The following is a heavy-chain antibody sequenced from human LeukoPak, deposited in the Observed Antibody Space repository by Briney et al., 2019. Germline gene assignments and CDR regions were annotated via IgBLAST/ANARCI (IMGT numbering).Heavy chain of an antibody. CDR3: ASDRGEAYCTNGVCYAGLGMDV. CDR2: ISAYNGNT. J-gene: IGHJ6*02. D-gene: IGHD2-8*01. V-gene: IGHV1-18*01. CDR1: GYTFTSYG. Sequence: ASVKVSCTASGYTFTSYGISWVRQAPGQGLEWMGWISAYNGNTNHAQKLQGRVTMTTDTSTSTAYMELRSLRSDDTAVYYCASDRGEAYCTNGVCYAGLGMDVWGQGTTVTVSS.